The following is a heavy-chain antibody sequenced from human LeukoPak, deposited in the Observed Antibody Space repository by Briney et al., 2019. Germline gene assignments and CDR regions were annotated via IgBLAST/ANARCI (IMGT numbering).Heavy chain of an antibody. CDR3: AKPGSGYVLAFDI. D-gene: IGHD5-12*01. Sequence: GGSLRLSCAASGFTFSSYGMHWVRRAPGKGLEWVAFIRYDGSNKYYADSVKGRFTISRDNSKNTLYLQMNSLRAEDTAVYYCAKPGSGYVLAFDIWGQGTMVTVSS. CDR2: IRYDGSNK. V-gene: IGHV3-30*02. J-gene: IGHJ3*02. CDR1: GFTFSSYG.